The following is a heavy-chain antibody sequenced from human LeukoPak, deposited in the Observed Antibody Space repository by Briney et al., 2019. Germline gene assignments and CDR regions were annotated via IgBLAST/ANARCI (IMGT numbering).Heavy chain of an antibody. Sequence: GGSLRLSCAASGFTFSSYSMNWVRQAPGKGLEWVSSISRSSSYIYYADSVKGRFTISRDNAKNSLYLQMNSRGAEDTAVYYCARVWFGELRVGMDVCGKGTTVSVSS. CDR1: GFTFSSYS. V-gene: IGHV3-21*01. J-gene: IGHJ6*04. D-gene: IGHD3-10*01. CDR3: ARVWFGELRVGMDV. CDR2: ISRSSSYI.